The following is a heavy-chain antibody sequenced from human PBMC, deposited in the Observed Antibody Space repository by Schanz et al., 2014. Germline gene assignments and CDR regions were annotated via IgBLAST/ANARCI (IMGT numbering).Heavy chain of an antibody. CDR1: GYTFTSYG. D-gene: IGHD2-2*01. CDR2: ISPYNGNT. J-gene: IGHJ5*02. Sequence: QVQLLQSGAEVKKPGASMKVSCKASGYTFTSYGISWVRQAPGQGLEWMGWISPYNGNTNYAQKLQGRVTITADRSTSTAYMELSSLRSEDTAVYFCARDRRRYCSTASCLHDNWFDPWGQGTLVIVSS. CDR3: ARDRRRYCSTASCLHDNWFDP. V-gene: IGHV1-18*01.